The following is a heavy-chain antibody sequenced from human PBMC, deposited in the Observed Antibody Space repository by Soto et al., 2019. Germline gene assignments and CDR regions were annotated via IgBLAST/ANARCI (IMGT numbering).Heavy chain of an antibody. CDR2: ISSSGSTI. Sequence: GGSLRLSCAASGFTFSSYEMNWVRQAPGKGLERVSYISSSGSTIYYADSVKGRFTISRDNAKHSLYLQMNSLRAEDTAVYYCAREVNSGSYVDYWGQGTLVTVSS. J-gene: IGHJ4*02. CDR1: GFTFSSYE. CDR3: AREVNSGSYVDY. D-gene: IGHD1-26*01. V-gene: IGHV3-48*03.